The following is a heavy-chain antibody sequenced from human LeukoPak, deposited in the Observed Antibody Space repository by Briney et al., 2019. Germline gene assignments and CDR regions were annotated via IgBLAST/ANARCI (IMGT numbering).Heavy chain of an antibody. J-gene: IGHJ4*02. D-gene: IGHD3-10*01. CDR3: ARTVWFGELPDY. CDR1: GFTFSSYA. Sequence: PGGSLRLSCAASGFTFSSYAMHWVRQAPGKGLEWVAVISYDGSNKYYADSVKGRFTISRDNSKNTLYLQMNSLRAEDTAVYYCARTVWFGELPDYWGQGTLVTVSS. CDR2: ISYDGSNK. V-gene: IGHV3-30-3*01.